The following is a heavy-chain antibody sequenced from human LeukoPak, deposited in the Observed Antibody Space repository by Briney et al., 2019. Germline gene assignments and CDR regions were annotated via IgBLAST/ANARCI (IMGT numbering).Heavy chain of an antibody. CDR3: AREDSGSFDY. Sequence: GGSLRLSCAASGFTFSDHYMDWVRQAPGKGLEWVGRTRNKANSYTTEYAASVKGRFTISRDDSKNSLYLQMNSLKTEDTAVYYCAREDSGSFDYWGQGTLVTVSS. CDR2: TRNKANSYTT. J-gene: IGHJ4*02. D-gene: IGHD1-26*01. V-gene: IGHV3-72*01. CDR1: GFTFSDHY.